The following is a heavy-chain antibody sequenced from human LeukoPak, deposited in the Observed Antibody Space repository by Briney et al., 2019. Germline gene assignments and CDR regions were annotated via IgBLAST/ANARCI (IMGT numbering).Heavy chain of an antibody. J-gene: IGHJ6*02. D-gene: IGHD2-15*01. CDR1: GFTFSSYA. V-gene: IGHV3-64D*09. CDR3: VRGYSFGPYGMDV. Sequence: GGSLRLSCAASGFTFSSYAMAWVRQAPGKGLEYVSAISDSGGSTYYADSVKGRFTISRDNSKNTLYLQMSSLRAEDTAVYFCVRGYSFGPYGMDVWGQGTTVTVSS. CDR2: ISDSGGST.